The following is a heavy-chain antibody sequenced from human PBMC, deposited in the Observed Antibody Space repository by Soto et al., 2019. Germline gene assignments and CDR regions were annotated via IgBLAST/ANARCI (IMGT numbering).Heavy chain of an antibody. CDR3: ARCDYDRSGPIDY. V-gene: IGHV4-34*01. D-gene: IGHD3-22*01. CDR1: GGSFSGYY. CDR2: INHSGNN. Sequence: QVQLQQWGAGLLKPSETLSLTCGVYGGSFSGYYWSWIRQPPGKGLEWIGEINHSGNNKYSPSLKSRVTISVDTSENQFSLKLSSATAADTAVYYCARCDYDRSGPIDYWGQGILVTVSS. J-gene: IGHJ4*02.